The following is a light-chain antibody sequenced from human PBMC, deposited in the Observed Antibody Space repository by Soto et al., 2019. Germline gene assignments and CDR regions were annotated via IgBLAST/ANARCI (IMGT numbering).Light chain of an antibody. V-gene: IGKV1-39*01. Sequence: DIQMTQSPSSLSASVGDRVTITCLASQSISIYLNWYQQKPGKAPKLLIYAASSLQSGVPSRFSGSGSGTDFTLTISSLQPEDFATYYCQHLNSYPFTFGQGTRLEIK. CDR2: AAS. CDR1: QSISIY. CDR3: QHLNSYPFT. J-gene: IGKJ5*01.